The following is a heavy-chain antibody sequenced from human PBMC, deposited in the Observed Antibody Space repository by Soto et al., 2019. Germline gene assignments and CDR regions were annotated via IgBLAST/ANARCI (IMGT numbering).Heavy chain of an antibody. Sequence: PAESLSLTFAVHGGSFSGYYCHWIRQPPWKGLEWICEIDHSGYTNYNPYLKSRVTISFDTSKNQFSLRLTSVTAADTAVYYCARVRDWFDPWGQGTLVTASS. V-gene: IGHV4-34*01. CDR3: ARVRDWFDP. CDR1: GGSFSGYY. CDR2: IDHSGYT. J-gene: IGHJ5*02. D-gene: IGHD3-3*01.